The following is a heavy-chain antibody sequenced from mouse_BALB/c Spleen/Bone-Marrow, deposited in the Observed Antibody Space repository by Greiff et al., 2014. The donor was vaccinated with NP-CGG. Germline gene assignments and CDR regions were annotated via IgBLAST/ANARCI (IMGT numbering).Heavy chain of an antibody. CDR2: VDPSDSKT. D-gene: IGHD4-1*01. V-gene: IGHV1-61*01. CDR3: ARNWAFDY. Sequence: QVQLKESGAALVRPGASVKLSCKASGYTFTSYWMNWVKQRPGQGLEWIGMVDPSDSKTHFNQMFKDKATLTLDKSSSTAYMHLSSLTSEDSAVYHCARNWAFDYWGQGTTLTVSS. J-gene: IGHJ2*01. CDR1: GYTFTSYW.